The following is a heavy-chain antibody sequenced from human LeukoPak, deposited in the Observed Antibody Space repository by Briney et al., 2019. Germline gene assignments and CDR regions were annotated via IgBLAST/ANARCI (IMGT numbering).Heavy chain of an antibody. CDR3: AREKNHVVITSYCFDY. CDR2: ISYDGSNK. V-gene: IGHV3-30*14. J-gene: IGHJ4*02. CDR1: GFTFSSYA. Sequence: PGGSLRLSCAASGFTFSSYAMHWVRQAPGKGLEWVAVISYDGSNKYYADSVKGRFTISRDNSENTLYLQMNSLRAEDTAVYYCAREKNHVVITSYCFDYWGLGTLVTVSS. D-gene: IGHD3-16*01.